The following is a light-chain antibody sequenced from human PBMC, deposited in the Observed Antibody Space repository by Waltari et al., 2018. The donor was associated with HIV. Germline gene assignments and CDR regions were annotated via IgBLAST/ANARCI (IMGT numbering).Light chain of an antibody. Sequence: SYVLTQPPSVSVAPGKPARITWRGNNIGSKSVHWYQQTPGQAPVVVIYCDSYRPSEIPERFSGSNSGNTATLTISRVEAGDEADYYCQVWDSSSDHPVVFGGGTKLTVL. J-gene: IGLJ2*01. CDR2: CDS. CDR3: QVWDSSSDHPVV. CDR1: NIGSKS. V-gene: IGLV3-21*04.